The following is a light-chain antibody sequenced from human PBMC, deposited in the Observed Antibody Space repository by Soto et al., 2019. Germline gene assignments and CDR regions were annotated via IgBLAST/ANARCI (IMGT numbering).Light chain of an antibody. CDR1: SSDVGGYDY. CDR3: CSYANTKSYV. Sequence: QSALTQPPSASRAPGQSVTISRPGNSSDVGGYDYVSWYQQYPGKAPRLMIYGVTKRPSGVPDRFSGSKSGNTASLTVSGLQAEDEADYYCCSYANTKSYVFGTGTKVTVL. CDR2: GVT. J-gene: IGLJ1*01. V-gene: IGLV2-8*01.